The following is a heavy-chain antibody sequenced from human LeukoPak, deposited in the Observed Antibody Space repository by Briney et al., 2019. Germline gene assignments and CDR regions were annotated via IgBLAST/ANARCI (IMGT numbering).Heavy chain of an antibody. Sequence: SETPSLTCTVSGASISSYYWSWIRQPPGKGLEWIGDIYYSGSIKYNPSLKSRVTMSVDTSKSQFSLKLSSVTAADTAVYYCARGREAARPPLGYWGQGTLVTVSS. CDR2: IYYSGSI. D-gene: IGHD6-6*01. J-gene: IGHJ4*02. CDR1: GASISSYY. CDR3: ARGREAARPPLGY. V-gene: IGHV4-59*12.